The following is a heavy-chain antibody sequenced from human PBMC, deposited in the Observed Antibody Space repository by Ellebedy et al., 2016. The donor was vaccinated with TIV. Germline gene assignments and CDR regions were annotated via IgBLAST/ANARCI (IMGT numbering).Heavy chain of an antibody. CDR2: ISSNGGST. CDR1: GFTFSSYA. J-gene: IGHJ2*01. D-gene: IGHD6-25*01. CDR3: ARGAKKAGYWYFDL. Sequence: GESLKISXSASGFTFSSYAMHWVRQAPGKGLEYVSAISSNGGSTYYADSVKGRFTISRDNAKNSLYLQMNSLRDEDTAVYYCARGAKKAGYWYFDLWGRGTLVTVSS. V-gene: IGHV3-64*04.